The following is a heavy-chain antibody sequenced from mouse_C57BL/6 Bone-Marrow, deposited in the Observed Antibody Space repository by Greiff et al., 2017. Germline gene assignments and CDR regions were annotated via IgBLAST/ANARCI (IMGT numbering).Heavy chain of an antibody. Sequence: EVKLVESGGGLVKPGGSLKLSCAASGFTFSSYAMSWVRQTPEKRLEWVATISDGGSYTYYPDNVKGRFTISRDNAKNNLYLQMSHLKSEDTAMYYCASYYARDYRGQGTSVTVSS. J-gene: IGHJ4*01. CDR2: ISDGGSYT. CDR1: GFTFSSYA. CDR3: ASYYARDY. V-gene: IGHV5-4*03.